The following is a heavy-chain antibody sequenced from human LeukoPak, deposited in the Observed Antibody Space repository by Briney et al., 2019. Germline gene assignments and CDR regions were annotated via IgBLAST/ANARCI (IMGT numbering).Heavy chain of an antibody. Sequence: GASVKVSCKASGGTFSSYAISWVRQAPGQGLEWMGGIIPIFGTANYAQKFQGRVTITADESTSTAYMELSSLRSEDTAVYYCARGLRFRYYCMDVWGKGTTVTISS. D-gene: IGHD3-3*01. CDR2: IIPIFGTA. CDR3: ARGLRFRYYCMDV. J-gene: IGHJ6*03. V-gene: IGHV1-69*13. CDR1: GGTFSSYA.